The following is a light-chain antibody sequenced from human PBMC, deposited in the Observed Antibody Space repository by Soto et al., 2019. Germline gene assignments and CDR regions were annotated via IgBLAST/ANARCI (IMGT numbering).Light chain of an antibody. V-gene: IGKV1-9*01. CDR2: AAS. CDR1: HGISNY. CDR3: QQVNSYPLT. J-gene: IGKJ4*01. Sequence: IQLTQSPPFLSASLGDRVTVTCRASHGISNYLAWYQQKPGKVPKLLIYAASTLHSGVPSRFSGSASGTEFTLTIISLQPEDFATYYCQQVNSYPLTFGGGTKVEIQ.